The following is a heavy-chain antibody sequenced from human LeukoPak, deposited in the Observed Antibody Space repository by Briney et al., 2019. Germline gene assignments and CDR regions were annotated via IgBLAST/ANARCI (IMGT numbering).Heavy chain of an antibody. D-gene: IGHD5-24*01. J-gene: IGHJ4*02. CDR1: GFTVSSNY. V-gene: IGHV3-66*01. Sequence: PGGSLRLSCAASGFTVSSNYMSWVRRAPGEGLEWVSVIYSGGSTYYADSVKGRFTISRDNSKNTLYLQMNSLRAEDTAVYYCARDPVGYNGILGYWGQGTLVTVSS. CDR3: ARDPVGYNGILGY. CDR2: IYSGGST.